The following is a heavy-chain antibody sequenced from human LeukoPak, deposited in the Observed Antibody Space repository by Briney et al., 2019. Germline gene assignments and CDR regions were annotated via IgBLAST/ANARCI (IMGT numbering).Heavy chain of an antibody. Sequence: GRSLRLSCAASGFTFSSYAMHWVRQAPGKGLEWVAVISYDGSNKYYADSVKGRFTISRGNSKNTLYLQMNSLRAEDTAVYYCARDGGDCSSTSCYPWFDPWGQGTLVTVSS. D-gene: IGHD2-2*01. V-gene: IGHV3-30-3*01. CDR2: ISYDGSNK. CDR1: GFTFSSYA. J-gene: IGHJ5*02. CDR3: ARDGGDCSSTSCYPWFDP.